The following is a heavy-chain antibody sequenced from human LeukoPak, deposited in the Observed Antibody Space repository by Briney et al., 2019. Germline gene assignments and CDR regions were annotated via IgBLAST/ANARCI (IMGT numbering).Heavy chain of an antibody. J-gene: IGHJ5*02. CDR3: ARDPARYYYGSGSNHNWFDP. D-gene: IGHD3-10*01. Sequence: GASVKVSCKTSGYSFTSYGISWVRQAPGQGLEWMGWIGAYNGNTNYAQKLQGRVTMTTDTSTSTAYMELRSLRSDDTAVYHCARDPARYYYGSGSNHNWFDPWGQGTLVTVSS. V-gene: IGHV1-18*01. CDR1: GYSFTSYG. CDR2: IGAYNGNT.